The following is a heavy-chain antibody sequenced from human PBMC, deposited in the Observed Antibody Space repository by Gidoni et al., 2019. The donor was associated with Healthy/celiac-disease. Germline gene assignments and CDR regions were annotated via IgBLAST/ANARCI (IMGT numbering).Heavy chain of an antibody. CDR2: IYPGDSDT. Sequence: EVQLVQSAAEAKKPGESLKLSCKGSGYSFTSYWIGWVRQMPGKGLEWMGIIYPGDSDTRYSPSFQGQVTISADKSISTAYLQWSSLKASDTAMYYCARRKSGSYQGYYFDYWGQGTLVTVSS. J-gene: IGHJ4*02. CDR3: ARRKSGSYQGYYFDY. CDR1: GYSFTSYW. V-gene: IGHV5-51*03. D-gene: IGHD1-26*01.